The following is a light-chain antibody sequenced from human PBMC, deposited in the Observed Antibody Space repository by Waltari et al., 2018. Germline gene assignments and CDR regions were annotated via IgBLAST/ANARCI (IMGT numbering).Light chain of an antibody. J-gene: IGLJ3*02. CDR1: SSDIGGYNY. CDR2: DVR. Sequence: QSALTQPRSVSGSPGQSVTISCTGASSDIGGYNYVSWYQQHPGKAPKLMIYDVRKRPAGVSERVAGSKSGNTASLTISGLQAEDETDYYCCSYAGSYTWVFGGGTKLTVL. V-gene: IGLV2-11*01. CDR3: CSYAGSYTWV.